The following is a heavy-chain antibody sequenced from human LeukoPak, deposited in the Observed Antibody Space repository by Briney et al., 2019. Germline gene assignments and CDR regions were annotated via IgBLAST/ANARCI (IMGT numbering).Heavy chain of an antibody. D-gene: IGHD5-24*01. CDR3: AGERDGRFFDY. J-gene: IGHJ4*02. CDR1: GFTFSSYW. Sequence: GGSLRLSCAASGFTFSSYWMHWVRQAPGKGLVWVSRINSDGSSTNYADSVKGRFTISRDNAKNTLYLQMNSLRAEDTAVYYCAGERDGRFFDYWGQGTLVTVSS. CDR2: INSDGSST. V-gene: IGHV3-74*01.